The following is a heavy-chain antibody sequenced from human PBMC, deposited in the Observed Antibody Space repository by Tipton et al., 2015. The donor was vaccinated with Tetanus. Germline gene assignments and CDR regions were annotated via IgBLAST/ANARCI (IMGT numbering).Heavy chain of an antibody. Sequence: SLRLSCAASGFTFSSHAMSWVRQAPGKGLECVSGISGSGGSTYYAYSVKGRFTISRDNSKNTLYLQMNSLRAEDTAVYYCAKKYCSGVSCYSIDYWGQGTLVTVSS. CDR2: ISGSGGST. J-gene: IGHJ4*02. D-gene: IGHD2-15*01. CDR3: AKKYCSGVSCYSIDY. CDR1: GFTFSSHA. V-gene: IGHV3-23*01.